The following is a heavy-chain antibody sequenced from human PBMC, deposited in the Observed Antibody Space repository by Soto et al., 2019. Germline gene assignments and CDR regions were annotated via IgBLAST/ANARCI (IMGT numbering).Heavy chain of an antibody. V-gene: IGHV1-3*01. CDR1: GYTFTTYA. J-gene: IGHJ6*02. D-gene: IGHD2-2*01. CDR3: ARIQGSPGRYFYYGMDV. Sequence: QVQLVQSGAEVKKPGASVKVSCKASGYTFTTYAMHWVRQAPGQRLEWMGWINAGNGNTKYSQKFRGRVTITRDTSASTAYMELSSLSSEDTAVYYCARIQGSPGRYFYYGMDVWGQGTTVTVSS. CDR2: INAGNGNT.